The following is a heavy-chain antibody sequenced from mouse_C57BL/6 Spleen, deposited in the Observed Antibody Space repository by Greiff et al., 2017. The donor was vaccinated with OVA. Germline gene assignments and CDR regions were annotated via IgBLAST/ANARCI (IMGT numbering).Heavy chain of an antibody. CDR1: GYTFTSYW. V-gene: IGHV1-55*01. Sequence: QVQLQQSGAELVKPGASVKMSCKASGYTFTSYWITWVKQRPGQGLEWIGDIYPGSGSTNYNEKFKSKATLTVDTSSSTAYMQLSSLTSEDSAVYYCARSEYDYGLFAYWGQGTLVTVSA. J-gene: IGHJ3*01. D-gene: IGHD2-4*01. CDR3: ARSEYDYGLFAY. CDR2: IYPGSGST.